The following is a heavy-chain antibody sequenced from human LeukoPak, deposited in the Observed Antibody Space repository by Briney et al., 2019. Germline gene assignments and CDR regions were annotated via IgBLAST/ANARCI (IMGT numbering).Heavy chain of an antibody. D-gene: IGHD2-2*01. CDR1: GFTFSSYW. J-gene: IGHJ6*02. Sequence: GGSLRLSCAASGFTFSSYWMSWVRQAPGKGLEWVANIKQDGSEKYYVDSVKGRFTISRDNAKNSLYLQMNSLRAEDTAVYYCARDFFVVVPAASGMDVWGQGTTVTVSS. V-gene: IGHV3-7*01. CDR2: IKQDGSEK. CDR3: ARDFFVVVPAASGMDV.